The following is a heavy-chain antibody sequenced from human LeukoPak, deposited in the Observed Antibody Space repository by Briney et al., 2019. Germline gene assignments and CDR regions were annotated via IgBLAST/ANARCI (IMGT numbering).Heavy chain of an antibody. D-gene: IGHD5-18*01. CDR3: AKIRGYSYGYGDY. V-gene: IGHV3-20*04. J-gene: IGHJ4*02. Sequence: GGSLRLSCAASGFTFDDYGMSWVRQVPGKGLEWVSGINWNGGSTGYVDSVKGRFTISRDNAKNSLYLQMNTLRADDTAVYFCAKIRGYSYGYGDYWGQGTLVTVSS. CDR2: INWNGGST. CDR1: GFTFDDYG.